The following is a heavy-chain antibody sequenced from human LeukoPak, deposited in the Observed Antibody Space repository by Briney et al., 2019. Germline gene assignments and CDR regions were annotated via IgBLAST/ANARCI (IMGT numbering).Heavy chain of an antibody. Sequence: PGGSLRLSCAASGFTFDDYAMHWVRQAPGKGLQWVSLITRDGGSTYYADSVKGRFTISRDNSRNSLYLQMNSLRTEDTALYYCAKARGGYYIDYFDSWGQGTLVTVSS. V-gene: IGHV3-43*02. CDR1: GFTFDDYA. CDR2: ITRDGGST. J-gene: IGHJ4*02. CDR3: AKARGGYYIDYFDS. D-gene: IGHD1-26*01.